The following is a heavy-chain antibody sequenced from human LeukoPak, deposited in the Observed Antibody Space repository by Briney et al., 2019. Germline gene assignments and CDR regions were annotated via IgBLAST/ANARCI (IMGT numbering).Heavy chain of an antibody. CDR2: ISYDGSNK. CDR3: ARDSSSYGMDV. V-gene: IGHV3-30-3*01. J-gene: IGHJ6*02. D-gene: IGHD2-2*01. CDR1: GFTFSSYA. Sequence: GGSLRLSCAASGFTFSSYAMHWVRQAPGKGLEWVAVISYDGSNKYYADSVKGRFTISRDNSKNTLYLQMNSLTAEDTAVYYCARDSSSYGMDVWGQGTTVTVSS.